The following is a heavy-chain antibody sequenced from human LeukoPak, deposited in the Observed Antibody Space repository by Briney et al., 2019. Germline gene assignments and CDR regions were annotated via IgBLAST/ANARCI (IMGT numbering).Heavy chain of an antibody. CDR3: ARYYASGSTNWFDP. D-gene: IGHD3-10*01. Sequence: PGESLRISCKGSGYSFTSYWINWVRQMRGKGLEWMGTIDPSDSYTNYSPSFRGHVTISADKSISTAYLQWSSLKASDTAMYYCARYYASGSTNWFDPWGQGTLVTVSS. J-gene: IGHJ5*02. CDR1: GYSFTSYW. V-gene: IGHV5-10-1*01. CDR2: IDPSDSYT.